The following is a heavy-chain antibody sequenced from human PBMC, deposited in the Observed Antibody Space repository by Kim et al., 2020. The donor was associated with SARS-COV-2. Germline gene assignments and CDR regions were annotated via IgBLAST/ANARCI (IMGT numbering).Heavy chain of an antibody. V-gene: IGHV3-21*01. J-gene: IGHJ4*02. Sequence: GGSLRLSCAASGFTFSSYSMNWVRQAPGKGLEWVSSISSSSSYIYYADSVKGRFTISRDNAKNSLYLQMNSLRAEDTAVYYCARVEQSEADYYDSSGYYLGGQGTLVTVSS. CDR3: ARVEQSEADYYDSSGYYL. D-gene: IGHD3-22*01. CDR2: ISSSSSYI. CDR1: GFTFSSYS.